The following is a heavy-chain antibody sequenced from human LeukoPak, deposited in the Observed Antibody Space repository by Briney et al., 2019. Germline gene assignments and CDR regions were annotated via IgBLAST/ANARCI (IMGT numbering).Heavy chain of an antibody. CDR2: IIPIFGTA. V-gene: IGHV1-69*13. CDR1: GGTFSSYA. D-gene: IGHD3-3*01. Sequence: SVKVSCKASGGTFSSYAISWVRQAPGQGLEWMGGIIPIFGTANYAQKFQGRVTITADESTSTAYMELSSLRSEDTAVYYCARRRVTIFGVVILRTYGMDVWGQGTTVTVSS. J-gene: IGHJ6*02. CDR3: ARRRVTIFGVVILRTYGMDV.